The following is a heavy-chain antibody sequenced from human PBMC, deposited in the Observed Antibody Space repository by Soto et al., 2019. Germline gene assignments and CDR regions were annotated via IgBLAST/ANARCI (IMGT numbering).Heavy chain of an antibody. Sequence: QVQLVESGGGLVKPGGSLRLSCAASGFTFSDYYMSWIRQAPGKGLEWVSYISSSGSTIYYADSVKGRFTISRDNAKNSLYLHMNSVRAEDWAVYCCARDLRDGYIGVFDYWGPGTLVNVSS. V-gene: IGHV3-11*01. CDR2: ISSSGSTI. J-gene: IGHJ4*02. D-gene: IGHD5-12*01. CDR3: ARDLRDGYIGVFDY. CDR1: GFTFSDYY.